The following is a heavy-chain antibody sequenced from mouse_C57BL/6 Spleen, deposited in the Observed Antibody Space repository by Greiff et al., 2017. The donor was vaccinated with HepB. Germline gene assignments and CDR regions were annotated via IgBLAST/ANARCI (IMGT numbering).Heavy chain of an antibody. CDR2: IDPNSGGT. D-gene: IGHD4-1*01. CDR3: ARSDWDAYYYAIDY. CDR1: GYTFTSYW. V-gene: IGHV1-72*01. Sequence: VQLQQPGAELVKPGASVKLSCKASGYTFTSYWMHWVKQRPGRGLEWIGRIDPNSGGTKYNEKFKSKATLTVDKPSSTAYMQLSSLTSEDSAVYYGARSDWDAYYYAIDYWGQGTSVTVSS. J-gene: IGHJ4*01.